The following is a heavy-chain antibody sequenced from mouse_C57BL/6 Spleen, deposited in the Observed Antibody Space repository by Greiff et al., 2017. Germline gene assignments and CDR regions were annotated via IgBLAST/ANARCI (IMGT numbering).Heavy chain of an antibody. J-gene: IGHJ2*01. V-gene: IGHV2-2*01. CDR1: GFSLTSYG. Sequence: QVQLQQSGPGLVQPSQSLSITCTVSGFSLTSYGVHWVRQSPGQGLEWLGVIWRGGSTDYNAAFISRLSISKDNSKSQVFFKMNSLQADDTAIYYCARKAEGYYDYLDYWGQGTTLTVSS. CDR2: IWRGGST. CDR3: ARKAEGYYDYLDY. D-gene: IGHD2-3*01.